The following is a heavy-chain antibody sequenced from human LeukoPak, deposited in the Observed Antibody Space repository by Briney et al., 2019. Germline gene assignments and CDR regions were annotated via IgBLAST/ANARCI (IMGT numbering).Heavy chain of an antibody. CDR2: ISSSGSTI. CDR3: ARDEDEAVDHYYYYYMDV. J-gene: IGHJ6*03. CDR1: GFTFSDYY. D-gene: IGHD6-19*01. V-gene: IGHV3-11*04. Sequence: GGSLRLSCAASGFTFSDYYMSWIRQAPGKGLEWVSYISSSGSTIYYADSVKGRFTISRDNAKNSLYLQMNSLRAEGTAVYYCARDEDEAVDHYYYYYMDVWGKGTTVTVSS.